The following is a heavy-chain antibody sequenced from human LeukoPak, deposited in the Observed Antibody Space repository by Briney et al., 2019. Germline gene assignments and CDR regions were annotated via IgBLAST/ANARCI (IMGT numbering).Heavy chain of an antibody. D-gene: IGHD4-23*01. CDR3: AIAVYGGNRAEYFQH. J-gene: IGHJ1*01. Sequence: SETLSLTCTVSGGSISSYYWSWIRQPPRQGLELIGYRYYSCSTNYNPSREGRVYMPVDTSKSQFSLKLRSVTAAGTGVYYCAIAVYGGNRAEYFQHWGQGSLVTVSS. CDR1: GGSISSYY. V-gene: IGHV4-59*01. CDR2: RYYSCST.